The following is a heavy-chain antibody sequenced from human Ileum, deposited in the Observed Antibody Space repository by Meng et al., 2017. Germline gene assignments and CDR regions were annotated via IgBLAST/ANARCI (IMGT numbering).Heavy chain of an antibody. CDR1: GYIFTNHG. Sequence: VPLVPFGAEVKEAGASVKVSCKAAGYIFTNHGISWVRQAPGQGLGWIGWISGYNGNTNYAQQFQDRVTMTTDTSTSTAYMELRSLRSDDTAVYFCARDEGGVSFDSWGQGTLVTVSS. J-gene: IGHJ4*02. CDR3: ARDEGGVSFDS. V-gene: IGHV1-18*01. D-gene: IGHD1-26*01. CDR2: ISGYNGNT.